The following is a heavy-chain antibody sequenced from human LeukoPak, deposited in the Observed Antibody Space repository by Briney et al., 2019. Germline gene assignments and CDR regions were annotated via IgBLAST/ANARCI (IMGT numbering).Heavy chain of an antibody. D-gene: IGHD2-15*01. CDR3: ARDPYCSGGSCSLQFDY. CDR2: IWYDGSNK. Sequence: GSLRLSCAASGFTFSSYGMHWVRQAPGKGLEWVAVIWYDGSNKYYADSVKGRFTISRDNSKNTLYLQMNSLRAEDTAVYYCARDPYCSGGSCSLQFDYWGQGTLVTVSS. J-gene: IGHJ4*02. CDR1: GFTFSSYG. V-gene: IGHV3-33*01.